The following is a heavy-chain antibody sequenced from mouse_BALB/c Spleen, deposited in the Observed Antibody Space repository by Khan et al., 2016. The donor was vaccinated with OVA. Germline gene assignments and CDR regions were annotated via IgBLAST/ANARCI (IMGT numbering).Heavy chain of an antibody. Sequence: EVELVESGGGLVKPGGSLKLSCVASGFTFSRYSMSWVRQTPEKRLEWVASISTGGSYTYYPDSVKGRFTLSRDNAANTLYLQMSSLRSEDTAIYYCARHEDYYGSRPYFDYWGQGTALTVSS. J-gene: IGHJ2*01. CDR2: ISTGGSYT. V-gene: IGHV5-9-3*01. D-gene: IGHD1-1*01. CDR1: GFTFSRYS. CDR3: ARHEDYYGSRPYFDY.